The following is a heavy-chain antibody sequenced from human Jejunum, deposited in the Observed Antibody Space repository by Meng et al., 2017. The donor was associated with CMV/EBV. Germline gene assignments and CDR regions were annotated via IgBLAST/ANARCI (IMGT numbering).Heavy chain of an antibody. J-gene: IGHJ6*02. CDR1: GYTLSSYD. CDR2: INPSSGNS. V-gene: IGHV1-8*01. CDR3: ARDIINLDRMDV. Sequence: ASGYTLSSYDINWVRQASGQGLEWMGGINPSSGNSGYAQKFQGRVTMTRNISINTAYMELSGLTSADTGVYYCARDIINLDRMDVWGQGTTVTVSS.